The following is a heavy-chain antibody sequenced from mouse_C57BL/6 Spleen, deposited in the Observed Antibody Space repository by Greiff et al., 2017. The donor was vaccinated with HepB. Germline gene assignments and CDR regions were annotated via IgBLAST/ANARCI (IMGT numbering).Heavy chain of an antibody. J-gene: IGHJ1*03. Sequence: EVKLMESGAELVKPGASVKLSCTASGFNIKDYYMHWVKQRTEQGLEWIGRIDPEDGETKYAPKFQGKATITAATSSNTAYLQLSSLTSEDTAVYYCARSGSSRYWYFDVWGTGTTVTVSS. D-gene: IGHD1-1*01. CDR2: IDPEDGET. CDR1: GFNIKDYY. CDR3: ARSGSSRYWYFDV. V-gene: IGHV14-2*01.